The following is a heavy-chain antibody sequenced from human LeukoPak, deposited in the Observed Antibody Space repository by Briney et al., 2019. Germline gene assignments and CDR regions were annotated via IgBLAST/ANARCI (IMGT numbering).Heavy chain of an antibody. V-gene: IGHV1-18*01. Sequence: ASVMVSCKASGYTFTSYGISWVRQAPGQGLEWMGWISAYNGNTNYAQKLQGRVTMTTDTSTSTAYMELRSLRSDDTAVYYCARTTGKWLLGLAEYWGQGTLVTVSS. D-gene: IGHD3-22*01. CDR2: ISAYNGNT. J-gene: IGHJ4*02. CDR3: ARTTGKWLLGLAEY. CDR1: GYTFTSYG.